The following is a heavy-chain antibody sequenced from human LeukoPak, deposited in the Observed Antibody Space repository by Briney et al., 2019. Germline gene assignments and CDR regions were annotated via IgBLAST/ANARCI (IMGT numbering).Heavy chain of an antibody. CDR3: ARKAYYYDSSGEFDY. CDR2: ISSSSSYI. Sequence: GGSLRLSCAASGFTFRSYSMNWVRQAPGKGLEWVSSISSSSSYIYYADSVKGRFTISRDNAKNSLYLQMNSLRAEDTAVYYCARKAYYYDSSGEFDYWGQGTLVTVSS. V-gene: IGHV3-21*01. CDR1: GFTFRSYS. J-gene: IGHJ4*02. D-gene: IGHD3-22*01.